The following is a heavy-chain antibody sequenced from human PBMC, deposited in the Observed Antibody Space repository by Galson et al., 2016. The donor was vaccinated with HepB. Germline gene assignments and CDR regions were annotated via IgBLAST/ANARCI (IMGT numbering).Heavy chain of an antibody. CDR3: AKDRPYDRNSRGVPFDY. J-gene: IGHJ4*01. V-gene: IGHV3-30*18. CDR2: ISHDGNNV. D-gene: IGHD6-6*01. CDR1: GFNLSHYG. Sequence: SLRLSCAASGFNLSHYGMQWVRQAPGKGLEWVATISHDGNNVDYGDSVKGRFTISRDNSKDTLYLQMSSLRPEDTAVYYCAKDRPYDRNSRGVPFDYWGQGTLVTASS.